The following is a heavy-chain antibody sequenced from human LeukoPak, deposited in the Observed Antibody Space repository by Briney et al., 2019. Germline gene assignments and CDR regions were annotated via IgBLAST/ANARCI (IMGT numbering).Heavy chain of an antibody. CDR2: IQSDGSTT. Sequence: GGSLRLSCAASGFTFTGYWMHWVRQPPGKGLVWVSRIQSDGSTTSYADSVKGRFTISRDNSKNTLYLQMNSLRAEDTAVYYCARAVGPYDYWGQGTLVTVSS. CDR3: ARAVGPYDY. D-gene: IGHD3-10*01. CDR1: GFTFTGYW. V-gene: IGHV3-74*01. J-gene: IGHJ4*02.